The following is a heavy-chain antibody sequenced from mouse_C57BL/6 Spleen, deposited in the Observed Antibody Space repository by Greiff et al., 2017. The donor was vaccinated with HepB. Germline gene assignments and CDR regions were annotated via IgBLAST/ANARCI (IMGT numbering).Heavy chain of an antibody. CDR3: ARAFYYGNYGFDY. J-gene: IGHJ2*01. D-gene: IGHD2-1*01. CDR1: GFTFSSYA. Sequence: EVHLVESGGGLVKPGGSLKLSCAASGFTFSSYAMSWVRQTPEKRLEWVATISDGGSYTYYPDNVKGRFTISRDNAKNNLYLQMSHLKSEDTAMYYCARAFYYGNYGFDYWGQGTTLTVSS. V-gene: IGHV5-4*01. CDR2: ISDGGSYT.